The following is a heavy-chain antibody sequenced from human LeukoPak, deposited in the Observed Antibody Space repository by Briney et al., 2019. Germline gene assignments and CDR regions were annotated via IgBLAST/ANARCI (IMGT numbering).Heavy chain of an antibody. D-gene: IGHD1-1*01. CDR3: ARHGRGYIGY. V-gene: IGHV4-59*08. J-gene: IGHJ4*02. CDR1: GGSISSYY. Sequence: SGTLSLTCTVSGGSISSYYWSWIRQPPGKGLEWIGYIYYSGSTNYNPSLKSRVTISVDTSKNQFSLKLSSVTAADTAVYYCARHGRGYIGYWGQGTLVTVSS. CDR2: IYYSGST.